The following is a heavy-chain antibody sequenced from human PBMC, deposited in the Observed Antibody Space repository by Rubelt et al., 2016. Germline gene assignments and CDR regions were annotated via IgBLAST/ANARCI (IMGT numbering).Heavy chain of an antibody. D-gene: IGHD3-10*01. Sequence: QVQLVQSGAEVKKPGASVKVSCKASGYTFTSYGISWVRQAPGQGLEWMGWISAYNGNTNYAQKLKGRVTMTTDKSTSKAYMERRSLRSDDTAVYYCARDPLPVRGVIMTPTHWGQGTLVTVSS. CDR1: GYTFTSYG. V-gene: IGHV1-18*01. CDR2: ISAYNGNT. J-gene: IGHJ4*02. CDR3: ARDPLPVRGVIMTPTH.